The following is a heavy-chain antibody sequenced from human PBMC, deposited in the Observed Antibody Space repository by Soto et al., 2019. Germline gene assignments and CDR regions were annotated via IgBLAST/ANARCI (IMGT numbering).Heavy chain of an antibody. Sequence: QVQLVQSGAEVKKPGASVKVSCKASGYTFTSYGISWVRQAPGQGLAWMGWISAYNGNTNYTQKLQGRVTMTTETSTSTAYMELRSLRSDDTDGYYCARGGNVVVPAARGLEDWFDPWGQGTLVTVSS. CDR1: GYTFTSYG. D-gene: IGHD2-2*01. J-gene: IGHJ5*02. CDR2: ISAYNGNT. V-gene: IGHV1-18*04. CDR3: ARGGNVVVPAARGLEDWFDP.